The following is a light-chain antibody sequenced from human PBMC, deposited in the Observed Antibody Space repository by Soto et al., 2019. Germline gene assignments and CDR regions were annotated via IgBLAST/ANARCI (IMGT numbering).Light chain of an antibody. CDR1: QTISSW. J-gene: IGKJ1*01. CDR3: QHYNSYSAA. CDR2: KAS. V-gene: IGKV1-5*03. Sequence: DIQGTQSPSTLSGSVGDRVTVTCRASQTISSWLAWYQQKPGKAPKLLIYKASTLKSGVPSRFSGSGSGTEFTLTISSMQPDDFATYYCQHYNSYSAALGQGSKVDIK.